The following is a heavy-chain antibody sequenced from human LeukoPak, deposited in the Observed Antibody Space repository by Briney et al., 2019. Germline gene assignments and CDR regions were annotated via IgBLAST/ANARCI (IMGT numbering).Heavy chain of an antibody. J-gene: IGHJ4*02. V-gene: IGHV3-23*01. CDR1: GFTFSSYA. D-gene: IGHD1-7*01. Sequence: GGSLRLSCAASGFTFSSYAMSWVRQAPGKGLEWVSAISGSGGSTYYADSVKGRFTISRDNSKNTLYLQMNSLRAEDTAVYYWAKSPNNWNYAQGGDYWGQGTLVTVSS. CDR3: AKSPNNWNYAQGGDY. CDR2: ISGSGGST.